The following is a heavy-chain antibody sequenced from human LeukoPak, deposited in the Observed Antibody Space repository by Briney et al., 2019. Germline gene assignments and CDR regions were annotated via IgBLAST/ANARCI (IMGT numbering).Heavy chain of an antibody. D-gene: IGHD3-22*01. Sequence: SETLSLTCTVSGYSISSGYYWGWIRQPPGKGLEWIGSIYHSGSTYYNPSLKSRVTISVDTSKNQFSLKLSSVTAADTAVYYCARATYYYDSSGPRILFDYWGQGTLVTVSS. CDR2: IYHSGST. CDR3: ARATYYYDSSGPRILFDY. J-gene: IGHJ4*02. V-gene: IGHV4-38-2*02. CDR1: GYSISSGYY.